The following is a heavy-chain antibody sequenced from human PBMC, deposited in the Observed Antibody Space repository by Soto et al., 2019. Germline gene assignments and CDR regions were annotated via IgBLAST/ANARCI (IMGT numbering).Heavy chain of an antibody. D-gene: IGHD7-27*01. CDR2: VYHSGST. CDR1: GDSIRGGGHY. V-gene: IGHV4-31*03. CDR3: ARDTGLAPTVWGY. J-gene: IGHJ4*03. Sequence: QVQLQESGPGLVKPSQTLSLTCSVSGDSIRGGGHYWNWIRQFPGKGLEWIGYVYHSGSTHSNPSLWGRLTISIGTSKNQFSLRLISVTAADTALYYCARDTGLAPTVWGYWGHGTQVTVSS.